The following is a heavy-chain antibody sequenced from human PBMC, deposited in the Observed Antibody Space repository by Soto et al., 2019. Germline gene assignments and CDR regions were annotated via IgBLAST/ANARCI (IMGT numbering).Heavy chain of an antibody. CDR1: GGSISSSY. V-gene: IGHV4-59*01. CDR3: ARDKYCSGGSCRKNWFDP. Sequence: SETLSLTCTVSGGSISSSYWSWIRQPPGKGLEWLAYIYDDGSANYNPSLKSRATISLDMSKNQFSLKLTSVTAADTAVYYCARDKYCSGGSCRKNWFDPWGQGTMVPVSP. J-gene: IGHJ5*02. CDR2: IYDDGSA. D-gene: IGHD2-15*01.